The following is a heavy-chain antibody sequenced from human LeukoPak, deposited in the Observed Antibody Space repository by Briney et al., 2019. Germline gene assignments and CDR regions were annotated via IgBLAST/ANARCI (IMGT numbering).Heavy chain of an antibody. D-gene: IGHD2-21*02. V-gene: IGHV3-21*01. Sequence: WIRQPPGKGLEWVSSISSSSSYIYYADSVKGRFTISRDNAKNSLYLQMNSLRAEDTAVYYCARVGCGGDCYSDDAFDIWGQGTMVTVSS. J-gene: IGHJ3*02. CDR2: ISSSSSYI. CDR3: ARVGCGGDCYSDDAFDI.